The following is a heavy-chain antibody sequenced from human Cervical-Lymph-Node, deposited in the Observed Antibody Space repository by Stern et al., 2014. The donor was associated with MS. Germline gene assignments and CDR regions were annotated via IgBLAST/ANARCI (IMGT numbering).Heavy chain of an antibody. D-gene: IGHD5-18*01. CDR3: ARDFVDTPMLTRSDFFDC. J-gene: IGHJ4*02. Sequence: VQLVQSGSELRKPGASVKVSCKASGYTFTNYPMNWVRQAPGQGLEWMGWITTNTGNSTYAQGFTGRFVFSLDTSVSTAYLQISSLKAEDTAVYYCARDFVDTPMLTRSDFFDCWGQGTLVTVSS. CDR1: GYTFTNYP. V-gene: IGHV7-4-1*02. CDR2: ITTNTGNS.